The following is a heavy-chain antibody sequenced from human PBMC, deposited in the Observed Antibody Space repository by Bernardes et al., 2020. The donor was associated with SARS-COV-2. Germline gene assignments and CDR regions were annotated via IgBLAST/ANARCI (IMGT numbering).Heavy chain of an antibody. CDR3: AAKDDVVDPKPFDQ. J-gene: IGHJ4*02. V-gene: IGHV1-24*01. D-gene: IGHD2-15*01. CDR1: GNTLSELS. CDR2: FDPEDGER. Sequence: ASVKVSCKVSGNTLSELSMHWVRQAPGKGLEWMGSFDPEDGERIYAQKFQGRFTMTEDTSTDTAYMEVSSLRPDDTAVYYCAAKDDVVDPKPFDQWGQGTLVIVSS.